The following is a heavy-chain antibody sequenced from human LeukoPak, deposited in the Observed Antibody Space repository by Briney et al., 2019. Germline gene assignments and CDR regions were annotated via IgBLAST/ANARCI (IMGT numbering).Heavy chain of an antibody. Sequence: ESGPTLVKPTQTLTLTCTFSGFSLSTSGVGVGWIRQPPGKALEWLALIYWDDDKRYSTSLKSRLTIPKDTSKNQVVLTMTNMDPVDTATYYCAHRRGVGYCSGGSCYSDGYNWFDPWGQGTLVTVSS. V-gene: IGHV2-5*02. CDR1: GFSLSTSGVG. D-gene: IGHD2-15*01. CDR3: AHRRGVGYCSGGSCYSDGYNWFDP. J-gene: IGHJ5*02. CDR2: IYWDDDK.